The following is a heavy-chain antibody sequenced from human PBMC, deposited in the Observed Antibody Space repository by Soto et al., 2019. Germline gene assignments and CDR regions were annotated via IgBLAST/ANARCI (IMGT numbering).Heavy chain of an antibody. CDR3: TRLSMIVHWYFDL. Sequence: EVQLVESGGGLVQPGGSLKLSCAASGFTFSGSAMHWVRQASGKGLEWVGRIRSKANSYATAYAASVNGRFTISRDDSKNTAYLQMNSLKTEDTAVYYCTRLSMIVHWYFDLGGRGTLVTVSS. CDR2: IRSKANSYAT. CDR1: GFTFSGSA. V-gene: IGHV3-73*02. J-gene: IGHJ2*01. D-gene: IGHD3-22*01.